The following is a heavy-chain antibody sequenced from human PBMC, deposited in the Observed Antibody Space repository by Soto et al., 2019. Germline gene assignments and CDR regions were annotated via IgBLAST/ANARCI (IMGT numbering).Heavy chain of an antibody. Sequence: ASVKVSCKASGHALSHNYVHWVRQAPGQGLEWMGFINPATGYTASAQKFQGRVTMTRDTSTTTFYMELSSLTSDDTAVYFCAKETGGFEFWGQGTLVTVSS. CDR1: GHALSHNY. V-gene: IGHV1-46*01. J-gene: IGHJ4*02. CDR3: AKETGGFEF. D-gene: IGHD1-1*01. CDR2: INPATGYT.